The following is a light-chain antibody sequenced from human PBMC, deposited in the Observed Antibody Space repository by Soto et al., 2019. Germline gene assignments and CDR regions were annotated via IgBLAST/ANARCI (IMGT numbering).Light chain of an antibody. CDR2: ATS. J-gene: IGKJ1*01. CDR3: QQYGSSSWT. CDR1: QSVSSSY. Sequence: EIVLTQSPGTLSLSPGERATLSCRASQSVSSSYLAWYQQKPGQPPRLVMYATSSRTTGIPARFSGSGSGKDFTLTISILEPEEFAVYYCQQYGSSSWTFGQGPEVDIK. V-gene: IGKV3-20*01.